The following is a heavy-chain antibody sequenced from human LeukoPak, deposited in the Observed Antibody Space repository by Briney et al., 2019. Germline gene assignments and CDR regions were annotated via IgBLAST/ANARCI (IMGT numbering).Heavy chain of an antibody. CDR1: GGSISSYY. V-gene: IGHV4-4*07. CDR2: IYISGST. CDR3: ARCEYSYGSRVGNWFDP. Sequence: SETLSLTCTVSGGSISSYYWSWIRQPAGKGLEWIGRIYISGSTNYNPSLKSRVTISVDTSKNQFSLKMSSVTAADTAVYYCARCEYSYGSRVGNWFDPWGQGTLVTVSS. J-gene: IGHJ5*02. D-gene: IGHD5-18*01.